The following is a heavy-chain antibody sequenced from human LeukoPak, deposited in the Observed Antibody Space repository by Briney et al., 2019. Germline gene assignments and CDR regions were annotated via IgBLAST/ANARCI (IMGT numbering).Heavy chain of an antibody. V-gene: IGHV3-7*01. CDR1: GLTFRNYW. CDR3: ARNSAWCFDS. J-gene: IGHJ4*02. D-gene: IGHD6-19*01. Sequence: GGSLRLSCAASGLTFRNYWMTWVRQAPGKGLEWVANIKQDGTEKYYVDSVKGRFTISRDNARSPLYLQMNSLRAEDTAVYYCARNSAWCFDSWGQGTLVTVSS. CDR2: IKQDGTEK.